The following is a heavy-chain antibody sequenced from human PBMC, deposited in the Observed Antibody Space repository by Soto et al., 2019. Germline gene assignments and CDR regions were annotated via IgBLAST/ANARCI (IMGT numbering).Heavy chain of an antibody. V-gene: IGHV4-59*01. D-gene: IGHD5-18*01. J-gene: IGHJ4*02. CDR1: GGSISSYY. CDR3: ARAYSYGYFVY. Sequence: QVQLQESGPGLVKPSETLSLTCTVSGGSISSYYWSWIRQPPGKGLEWIGYIYYTGSTNFNPSLKSRVTMAIDTSKNQFSLNLSSVTAADTAVYYCARAYSYGYFVYWGQGTLVTVSS. CDR2: IYYTGST.